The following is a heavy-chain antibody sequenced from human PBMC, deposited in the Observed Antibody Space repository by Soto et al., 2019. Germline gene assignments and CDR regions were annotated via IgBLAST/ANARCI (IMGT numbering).Heavy chain of an antibody. D-gene: IGHD2-2*01. V-gene: IGHV4-31*03. CDR3: ARGLVPAAIKTLDYYYYMDV. CDR1: GGSISSGGYY. CDR2: IYYSGST. Sequence: PSETLSLTCTVSGGSISSGGYYWSWIRQHPGKGLEWIGYIYYSGSTYYNPSLKSRVTISVDTSKNQFSLKLSSVTAADTAVYYCARGLVPAAIKTLDYYYYMDVWGKGTTVTVSS. J-gene: IGHJ6*03.